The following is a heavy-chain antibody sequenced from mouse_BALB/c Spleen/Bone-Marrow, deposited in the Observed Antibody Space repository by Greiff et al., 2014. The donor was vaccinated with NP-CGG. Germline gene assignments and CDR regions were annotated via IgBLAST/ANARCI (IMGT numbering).Heavy chain of an antibody. CDR1: GFSFNSYG. D-gene: IGHD2-4*01. V-gene: IGHV5-9-2*01. Sequence: EVKLVESXGGLVKSGGSLKLSCAASGFSFNSYGMSWVRQTPEKRLEWVATISGGGSYTFYPDSVKGRFTISRDNAKNNLYLQLSSLRSEDTALYYCARHAYYDQTEVSFVYWGQGTLVTVSA. J-gene: IGHJ3*01. CDR2: ISGGGSYT. CDR3: ARHAYYDQTEVSFVY.